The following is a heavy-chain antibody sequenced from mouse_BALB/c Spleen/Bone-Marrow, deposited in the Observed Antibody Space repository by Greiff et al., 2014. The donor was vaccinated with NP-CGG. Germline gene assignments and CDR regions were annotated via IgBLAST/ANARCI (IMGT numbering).Heavy chain of an antibody. CDR3: TRGGRYDEVAY. Sequence: QVQLQQSGLELVRPGVSVKISCKGSSYTFTDYAMHWVKQGHAKSLEWIGVISTYYGSANYNQKFKGKATMTVDKSSSTAYMELARLTSEDSAVYYCTRGGRYDEVAYWGQGTLVTVSA. CDR1: SYTFTDYA. V-gene: IGHV1-67*01. D-gene: IGHD2-14*01. CDR2: ISTYYGSA. J-gene: IGHJ3*01.